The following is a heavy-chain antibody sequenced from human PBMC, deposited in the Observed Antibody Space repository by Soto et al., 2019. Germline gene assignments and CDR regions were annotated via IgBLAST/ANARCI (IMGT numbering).Heavy chain of an antibody. CDR1: GFTFSTYT. D-gene: IGHD2-2*01. Sequence: EVQLVESGGGLVQPGGSLRLSCAASGFTFSTYTMNWVRQAPGKGLEWVSYISSSSSAIYYADSVKGRFTISRDNAKNSLYLQMNSLRDEDTAVYYCVSTCDTPNCYGADYWGQGTLVTVSS. CDR3: VSTCDTPNCYGADY. V-gene: IGHV3-48*02. J-gene: IGHJ4*02. CDR2: ISSSSSAI.